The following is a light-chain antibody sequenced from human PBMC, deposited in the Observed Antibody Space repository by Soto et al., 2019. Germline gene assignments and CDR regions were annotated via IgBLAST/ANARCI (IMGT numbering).Light chain of an antibody. Sequence: QSVLTQPPSASGTPGQRVIISCSGSSSNTGSNTVNWYQQLPGAAPKLLIQSNDQRPSGVPDRFSGSQSGTSASLAISGFQSEDEADYYCAVWDESLNGYVFGTGTKLTVL. CDR2: SND. CDR1: SSNTGSNT. J-gene: IGLJ1*01. CDR3: AVWDESLNGYV. V-gene: IGLV1-44*01.